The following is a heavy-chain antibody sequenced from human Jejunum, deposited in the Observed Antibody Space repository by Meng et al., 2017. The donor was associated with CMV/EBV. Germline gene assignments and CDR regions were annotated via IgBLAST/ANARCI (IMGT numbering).Heavy chain of an antibody. J-gene: IGHJ4*02. D-gene: IGHD1-26*01. V-gene: IGHV4-34*01. Sequence: QVHLQQWGAGLFKPSETLSLTCVVYGAPFSGYWSWVRHPPGKGLEWIGEITHSGSTNYNVSLKSRVTISIDTSKNQFSLKLSSVTATDTAVYYCAPGFRSWSGSYSSWGQGTLVTVSS. CDR3: APGFRSWSGSYSS. CDR2: ITHSGST. CDR1: GAPFSGY.